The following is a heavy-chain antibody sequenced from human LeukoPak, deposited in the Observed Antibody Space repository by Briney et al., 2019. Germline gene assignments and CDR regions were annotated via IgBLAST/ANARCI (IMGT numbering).Heavy chain of an antibody. Sequence: GRSLRLSCAASGFNFSSSAMHWVRQAPGKGLEWVAVVSYDGTNKYHGDSVKGRFTISRDNSMNTLHLQMNSLRGEDTAVYYCARRPKNYYGMDVWGQGTTVTVSS. CDR1: GFNFSSSA. J-gene: IGHJ6*02. CDR2: VSYDGTNK. V-gene: IGHV3-30-3*01. CDR3: ARRPKNYYGMDV.